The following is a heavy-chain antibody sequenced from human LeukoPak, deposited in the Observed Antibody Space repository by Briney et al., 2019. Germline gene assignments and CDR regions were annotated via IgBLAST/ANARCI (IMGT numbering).Heavy chain of an antibody. CDR1: GGSFSDYY. D-gene: IGHD4-17*01. Sequence: PSETLSLTCAVYGGSFSDYYWSRIRQPPGKGLEWIGEINHSGSTNYNPSLKSRVTISVDTSKNQFSLKLSSVTAADTAVYYCARAVTTVTTPNYFDYWGQGTLVTDSS. CDR2: INHSGST. CDR3: ARAVTTVTTPNYFDY. J-gene: IGHJ4*02. V-gene: IGHV4-34*01.